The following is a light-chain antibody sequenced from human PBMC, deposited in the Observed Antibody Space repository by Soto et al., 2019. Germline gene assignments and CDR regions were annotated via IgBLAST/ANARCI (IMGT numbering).Light chain of an antibody. CDR2: GAS. CDR3: QQYGSSPPGT. CDR1: QSVSSSY. J-gene: IGKJ1*01. Sequence: EIVLTQSPGTLSLSPGERATLSCRASQSVSSSYLAGYQQKPGQAPRHLIYGASSRATGIPDRLSGSGSGTDFTLTISRLEPEDFAVYYCQQYGSSPPGTFGQGTKVEIK. V-gene: IGKV3-20*01.